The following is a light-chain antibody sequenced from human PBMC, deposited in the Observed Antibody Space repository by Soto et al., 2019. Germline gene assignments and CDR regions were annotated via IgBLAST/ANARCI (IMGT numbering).Light chain of an antibody. CDR3: QQRQHWPPIT. J-gene: IGKJ5*01. V-gene: IGKV3-11*01. Sequence: EVVLTQSPATLSLSPGERATLSCRASQSVSSYLAWYQQKPGQAPRLLIYDASNRATGIPARFGGSGSGTDFTLTISSLEPEDLAVYDCQQRQHWPPITFGQGTRLEIK. CDR2: DAS. CDR1: QSVSSY.